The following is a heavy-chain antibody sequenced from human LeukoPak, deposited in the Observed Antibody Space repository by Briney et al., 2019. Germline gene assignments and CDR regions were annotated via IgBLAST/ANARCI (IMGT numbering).Heavy chain of an antibody. CDR3: ARARGNGAAAAPRYYYYGMDV. Sequence: GRSLRLSCAASGFTFSSYGMHWVRQAPGKGLEWVAVISYDGSNKYYADSVKGRFTISRDNSKNTLYLQMNSLRAEDTAVYYCARARGNGAAAAPRYYYYGMDVWGQGTTVTVSS. CDR1: GFTFSSYG. J-gene: IGHJ6*02. CDR2: ISYDGSNK. D-gene: IGHD6-13*01. V-gene: IGHV3-30*03.